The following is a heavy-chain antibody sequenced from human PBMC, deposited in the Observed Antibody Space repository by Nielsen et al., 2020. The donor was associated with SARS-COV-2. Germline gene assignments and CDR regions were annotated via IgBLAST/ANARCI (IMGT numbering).Heavy chain of an antibody. Sequence: GESLKISCAASGFTFSSYAMSWVRQAPGKGLEWVSAISGSGGSTYYADSVKGRFTISRDNSKNTLYLQMNSLRAEDTAVYYCAKDVGIVVVVAATGGFDYWGQGTLVTVSS. J-gene: IGHJ4*02. CDR2: ISGSGGST. V-gene: IGHV3-23*01. CDR3: AKDVGIVVVVAATGGFDY. CDR1: GFTFSSYA. D-gene: IGHD2-15*01.